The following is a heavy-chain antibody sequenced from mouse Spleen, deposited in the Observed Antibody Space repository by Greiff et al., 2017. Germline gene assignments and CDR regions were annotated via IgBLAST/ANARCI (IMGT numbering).Heavy chain of an antibody. CDR3: ARHMGNYYAMDY. Sequence: EVMLVESGGDLVKPGGSLKLSCAASGFTFSSYGMSWVRQTPDKRLEWVATISSGGSYTYYPDSVKGRFTISRDNAKNTLYLQMSSLKSEDTAMYYCARHMGNYYAMDYWGQGTSVTVSS. V-gene: IGHV5-6*01. D-gene: IGHD2-1*01. CDR2: ISSGGSYT. J-gene: IGHJ4*01. CDR1: GFTFSSYG.